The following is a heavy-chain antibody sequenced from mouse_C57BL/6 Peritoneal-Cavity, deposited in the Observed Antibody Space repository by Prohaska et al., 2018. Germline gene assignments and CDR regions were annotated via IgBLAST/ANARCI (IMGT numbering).Heavy chain of an antibody. D-gene: IGHD1-1*01. CDR2: INSDGIAI. CDR1: GFTFSGFW. V-gene: IGHV11-2*01. J-gene: IGHJ1*03. Sequence: EVQLLETGGGLVQPGGSRGLSCEGSGFTFSGFWMSWVRQTPGKTLEWIGDINSDGIAITDEPSIKDRFTIFRDNDKSTLYLQMSNVRSEDTATYFCVRYSSYWYFDVGGTGTTVTVSS. CDR3: VRYSSYWYFDV.